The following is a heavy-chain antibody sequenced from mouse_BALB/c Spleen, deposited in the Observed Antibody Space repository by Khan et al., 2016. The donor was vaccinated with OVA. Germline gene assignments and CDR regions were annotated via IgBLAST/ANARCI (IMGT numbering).Heavy chain of an antibody. Sequence: EVKLLESGPDLVKPSQSLSLTCTVTGYSITSGYAWHWIRKFPGNKLEWMAYISFSGSINYNPSLKSRLSVTRDTSKNQFYLQLNSVTSEDTATDYVTRVGNYMDYWGQGTSVTVSS. CDR3: TRVGNYMDY. V-gene: IGHV3-1*02. CDR2: ISFSGSI. J-gene: IGHJ4*01. D-gene: IGHD2-1*01. CDR1: GYSITSGYA.